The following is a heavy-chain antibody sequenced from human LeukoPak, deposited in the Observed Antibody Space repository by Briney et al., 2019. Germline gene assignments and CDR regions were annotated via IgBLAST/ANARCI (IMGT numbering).Heavy chain of an antibody. CDR3: ASFGYSSGWYNWADAFDI. V-gene: IGHV4-30-4*01. D-gene: IGHD6-19*01. Sequence: SETLSLTCTVSGYSISSGYYWSWIRQPPGKGLEWIGYIYYSGSTYYNPSLKSRVTISVDTSKNQFSLKLSSVTAADTAVYYCASFGYSSGWYNWADAFDIWGQGTMVTVSS. CDR1: GYSISSGYY. CDR2: IYYSGST. J-gene: IGHJ3*02.